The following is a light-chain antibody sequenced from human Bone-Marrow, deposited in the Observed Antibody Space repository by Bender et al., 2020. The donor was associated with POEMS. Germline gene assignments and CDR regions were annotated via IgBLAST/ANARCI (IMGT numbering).Light chain of an antibody. V-gene: IGLV1-40*01. CDR3: QSYDNSLGGWV. CDR2: GYN. CDR1: SSNTGSGYD. J-gene: IGLJ3*02. Sequence: QSVLTQSPSASGTPGQRVTISCSGSSSNTGSGYDINWYQHLPGTAPKLLIYGYNNRPSGVPDRFSGSKSGTSACLAITGLQAEDEGDYYCQSYDNSLGGWVFGGGTKLTVL.